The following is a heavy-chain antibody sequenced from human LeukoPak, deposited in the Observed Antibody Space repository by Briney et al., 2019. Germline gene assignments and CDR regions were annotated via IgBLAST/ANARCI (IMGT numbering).Heavy chain of an antibody. CDR3: ARAGAMVRGVIITLADY. CDR2: IYPGDSDT. V-gene: IGHV5-51*01. J-gene: IGHJ4*01. Sequence: GESLKISCKVSGHRFTSYWIGWVRQMPGKGLEWMGIIYPGDSDTRYSPSFQGQVTISADKSISTAYLQWSSLKASDTAMYYCARAGAMVRGVIITLADYWGQGTLVTVSS. D-gene: IGHD3-10*01. CDR1: GHRFTSYW.